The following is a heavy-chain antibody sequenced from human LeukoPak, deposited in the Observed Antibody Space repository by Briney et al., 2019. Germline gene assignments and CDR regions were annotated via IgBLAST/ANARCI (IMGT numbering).Heavy chain of an antibody. J-gene: IGHJ4*02. CDR2: VSSGSSYI. D-gene: IGHD2-2*01. V-gene: IGHV3-21*01. CDR1: GFTFSSYS. CDR3: ATDGCSSASCYFAG. Sequence: GGSLRLSCAASGFTFSSYSMHWVRQAPGKGLKWVSSVSSGSSYIYSIYYADSLKGRFTISRDNAKNSLYLQMNSLRAEDTAVYYCATDGCSSASCYFAGWGQGTLVTVSS.